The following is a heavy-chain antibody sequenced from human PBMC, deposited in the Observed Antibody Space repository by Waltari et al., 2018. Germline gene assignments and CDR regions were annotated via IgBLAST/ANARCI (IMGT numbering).Heavy chain of an antibody. CDR2: INHSGST. J-gene: IGHJ4*02. CDR1: GGSFSGYY. V-gene: IGHV4-34*01. Sequence: QVQLQQWGAGLLKPSETLSITCAVYGGSFSGYYWSWLLQPPGKGLEWIGEINHSGSTNYNPSLKSRVTISVDTSKNQFSLKLSSVTASDTAVYYCARYPMYSSGWYGLYWGQGTLVTVSS. D-gene: IGHD6-19*01. CDR3: ARYPMYSSGWYGLY.